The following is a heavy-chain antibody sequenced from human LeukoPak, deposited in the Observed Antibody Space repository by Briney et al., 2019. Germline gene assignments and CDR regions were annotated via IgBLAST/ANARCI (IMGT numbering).Heavy chain of an antibody. CDR3: AKDLGRYRNNYFDY. CDR2: ISGSGGGT. V-gene: IGHV3-23*01. J-gene: IGHJ4*02. D-gene: IGHD1-26*01. Sequence: GESLSLSCAASGFTFSSYDMTWVRQAPEKGLEWVSTISGSGGGTYYADSVKGQFTISRDDSKNTLYLQMNSLRAEDTAVYYCAKDLGRYRNNYFDYWGQRTLVTVSS. CDR1: GFTFSSYD.